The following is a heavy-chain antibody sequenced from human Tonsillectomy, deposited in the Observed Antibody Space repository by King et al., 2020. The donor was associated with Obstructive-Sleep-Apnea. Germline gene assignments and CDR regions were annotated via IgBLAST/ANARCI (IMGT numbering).Heavy chain of an antibody. Sequence: ITLKESGPTLVKPTHTLTLTCTFSGFSLITSGVGVGLIRQPPGKALEWLPLIYLYVYKGYSPSLKSMLTITKDTSKNQVVLTMTNMDPVDTATYYCAHRASYNWFDPWGQGTLVTVSS. CDR1: GFSLITSGVG. J-gene: IGHJ5*02. CDR2: IYLYVYK. CDR3: AHRASYNWFDP. V-gene: IGHV2-5*01.